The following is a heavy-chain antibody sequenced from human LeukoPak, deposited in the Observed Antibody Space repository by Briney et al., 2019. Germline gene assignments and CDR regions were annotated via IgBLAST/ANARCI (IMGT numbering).Heavy chain of an antibody. J-gene: IGHJ4*02. V-gene: IGHV3-23*01. CDR3: VKDLYYDNSGYYSGAFDY. CDR2: ISGNGEST. CDR1: GFTFSTYA. Sequence: PGGSLRVSCAASGFTFSTYAMSWVRQAPGKGLEWVSVISGNGESTYYTASVKGRFTISRDNSKNTLFLQMSSLRVEDTAVYYCVKDLYYDNSGYYSGAFDYWGQGTLVTVSS. D-gene: IGHD3-22*01.